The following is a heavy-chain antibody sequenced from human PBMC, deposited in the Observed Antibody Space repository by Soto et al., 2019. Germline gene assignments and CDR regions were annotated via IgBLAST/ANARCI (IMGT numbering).Heavy chain of an antibody. V-gene: IGHV3-23*01. D-gene: IGHD1-26*01. CDR1: GFTFSSYA. J-gene: IGHJ4*02. Sequence: LRLSCAASGFTFSSYAMRWVRQAPGKGLEWVSAISGSGGSTYYADYVKGRFTITRDNSKNTLYLQMNSLRAEDTAGYYCARRGSGIYYDYWGQGTRVTGSS. CDR2: ISGSGGST. CDR3: ARRGSGIYYDY.